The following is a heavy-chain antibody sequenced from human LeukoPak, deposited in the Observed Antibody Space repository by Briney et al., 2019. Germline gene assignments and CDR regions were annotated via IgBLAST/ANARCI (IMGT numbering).Heavy chain of an antibody. CDR2: ILYDGSNK. CDR1: GFTFSAFA. CDR3: AKAVDTAMVLSDAFDI. D-gene: IGHD5-18*01. Sequence: GGSLRLSCAASGFTFSAFAMHWVRQAPGKGLEWVAVILYDGSNKYYADSLKGRLTISRDNSKNTLSLQVNSLRAEDMALYYCAKAVDTAMVLSDAFDIWGQGTMVTVSS. V-gene: IGHV3-30*18. J-gene: IGHJ3*02.